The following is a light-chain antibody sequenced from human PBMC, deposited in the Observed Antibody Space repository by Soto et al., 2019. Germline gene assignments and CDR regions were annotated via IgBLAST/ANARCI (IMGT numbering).Light chain of an antibody. V-gene: IGLV2-14*01. CDR3: SSYTGSSTLVI. CDR2: DVR. CDR1: SSDVGEYNY. J-gene: IGLJ2*01. Sequence: QSALTQPASVSGSPGQSITISCTGTSSDVGEYNYVSWYQQHPGKAPKLMIYDVRNRPSGVSNRFSGSKSGNTASLTISGLQAEDEADYYCSSYTGSSTLVIFGGGTKLTVL.